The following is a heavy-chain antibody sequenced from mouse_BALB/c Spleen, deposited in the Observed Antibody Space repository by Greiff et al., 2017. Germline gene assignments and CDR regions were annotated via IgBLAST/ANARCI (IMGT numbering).Heavy chain of an antibody. D-gene: IGHD1-1*01. Sequence: VQPQQSGPELVKPGASVKISCKASGYSFTGYYMHWVKQSPENSLEWIGEINPSTGGTSYNQKFKGKATLTVDKSSSTAYMQLKSLTSEDSAVYYCARGILRERYYFDYWGQGTTLTVSS. J-gene: IGHJ2*01. CDR1: GYSFTGYY. CDR3: ARGILRERYYFDY. V-gene: IGHV1-42*01. CDR2: INPSTGGT.